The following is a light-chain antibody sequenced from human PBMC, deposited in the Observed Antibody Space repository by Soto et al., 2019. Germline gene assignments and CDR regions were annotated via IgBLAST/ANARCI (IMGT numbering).Light chain of an antibody. V-gene: IGLV1-40*01. CDR1: SSNIGAGYP. Sequence: QSVLTQPPSVSGAPGQRVTIYCSGSSSNIGAGYPVHWYQQLPGTAPKLLVAGNRPSGVPDRFSVSKSGASASLAITGLQAEDEADYYCQSYDSCLSRRWVFGGGTKLTVL. CDR2: G. J-gene: IGLJ3*02. CDR3: QSYDSCLSRRWV.